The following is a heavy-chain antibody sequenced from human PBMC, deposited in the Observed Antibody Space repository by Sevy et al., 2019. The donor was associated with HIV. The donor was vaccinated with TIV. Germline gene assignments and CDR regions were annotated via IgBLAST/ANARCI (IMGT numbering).Heavy chain of an antibody. CDR3: AKAPPGHCSSSSCPRAYYYYGMDV. CDR2: ISDRGGST. V-gene: IGHV3-23*01. CDR1: GFTFSSYA. Sequence: GGSLRLSCAASGFTFSSYAMNWVRQAPGKGLEWVSAISDRGGSTYYADSVEGRFTMSRDISKNTLYLQMNSLRAEDTAVYYCAKAPPGHCSSSSCPRAYYYYGMDVWGQGTTVTVSS. D-gene: IGHD2-15*01. J-gene: IGHJ6*02.